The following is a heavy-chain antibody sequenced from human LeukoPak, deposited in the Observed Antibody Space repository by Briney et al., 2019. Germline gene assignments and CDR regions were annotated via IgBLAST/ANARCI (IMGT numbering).Heavy chain of an antibody. CDR3: ARGVVPAAISGDYYYYYMDV. CDR2: IYTSGST. D-gene: IGHD2-2*02. Sequence: SETLSLTCTVSGGSISSYYWSWIRQPAGKGLEWIGRIYTSGSTNYNPSLKSRVTMSVDTSKNQFSLKLSSVTAADTAVYYCARGVVPAAISGDYYYYYMDVWGKGTTVTVSS. J-gene: IGHJ6*03. V-gene: IGHV4-4*07. CDR1: GGSISSYY.